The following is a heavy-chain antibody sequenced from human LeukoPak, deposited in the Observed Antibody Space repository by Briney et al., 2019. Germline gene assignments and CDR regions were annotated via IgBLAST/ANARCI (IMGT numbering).Heavy chain of an antibody. CDR1: GYTFTTYN. J-gene: IGHJ4*02. D-gene: IGHD6-19*01. CDR2: ISGYNGNT. CDR3: ARRIAVAGTPFDY. V-gene: IGHV1-18*01. Sequence: ASVKVSCKASGYTFTTYNINWVRQAPGQGLEWMGWISGYNGNTNYAQKLQGRVTMTTDTSTSTAYMELRSLKSDDTAVYYCARRIAVAGTPFDYWGQGTLVTVSS.